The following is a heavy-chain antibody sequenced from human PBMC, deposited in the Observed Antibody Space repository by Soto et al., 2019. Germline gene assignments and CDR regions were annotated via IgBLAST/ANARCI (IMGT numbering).Heavy chain of an antibody. J-gene: IGHJ3*01. CDR2: IIPMFGIP. D-gene: IGHD6-19*01. CDR1: GGTLNKHA. V-gene: IGHV1-69*01. CDR3: ARGGTSGWLKGAYDV. Sequence: QVQLVQSGAEVKKPGSSVKVSCKASGGTLNKHAITWVRRSPGEGLEWLGGIIPMFGIPNYSQKFQGRVTITADDATNKSHMELNSLTSDDTVVYYCARGGTSGWLKGAYDVWGQGTMVTVSS.